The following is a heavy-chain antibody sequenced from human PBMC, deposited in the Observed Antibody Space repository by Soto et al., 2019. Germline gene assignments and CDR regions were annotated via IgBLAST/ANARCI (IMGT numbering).Heavy chain of an antibody. CDR2: ISSSSTYT. J-gene: IGHJ4*02. Sequence: PGGSLRLSCAASGFIFSDYHMSWIRQAPGKGLEWVSYISSSSTYTPYADSVKGRFTISRDNAKNSLYLQMNSLRAEDTAVYFCTSFRHAVDGTENFDYWGQGTLVTVSS. CDR3: TSFRHAVDGTENFDY. D-gene: IGHD6-19*01. V-gene: IGHV3-11*03. CDR1: GFIFSDYH.